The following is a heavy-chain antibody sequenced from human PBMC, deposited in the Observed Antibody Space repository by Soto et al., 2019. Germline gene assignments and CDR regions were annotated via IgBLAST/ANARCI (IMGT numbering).Heavy chain of an antibody. CDR3: AKNHLYGTSWYGVSDY. D-gene: IGHD6-13*01. CDR1: GFTFRNFA. Sequence: GSLRLSCAASGFTFRNFAMNWVRQAPGKGLEWVSSITSGGSTFYVDSVKGRFTIARDNSKDTLYLQMSSLRAEDTAVYYCAKNHLYGTSWYGVSDYWGQGSLVTVSS. J-gene: IGHJ4*02. V-gene: IGHV3-23*01. CDR2: ITSGGST.